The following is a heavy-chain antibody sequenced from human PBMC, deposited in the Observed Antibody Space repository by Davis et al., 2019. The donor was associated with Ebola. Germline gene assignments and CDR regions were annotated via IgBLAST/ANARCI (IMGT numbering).Heavy chain of an antibody. CDR1: GGTFSSYA. V-gene: IGHV1-69*13. CDR2: IIPIFGTA. Sequence: SVKVSCKASGGTFSSYAISWVRQAPGQGLEWMGGIIPIFGTANYAQKFQGRVTITADESTSTAYMELSSLRSEDTAVYYCARQGTNDILTGYPSHYYYYYMDVWGKGTTVTVSS. D-gene: IGHD3-9*01. J-gene: IGHJ6*03. CDR3: ARQGTNDILTGYPSHYYYYYMDV.